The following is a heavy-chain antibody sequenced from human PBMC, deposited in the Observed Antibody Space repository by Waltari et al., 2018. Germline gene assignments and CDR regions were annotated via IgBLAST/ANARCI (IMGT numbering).Heavy chain of an antibody. D-gene: IGHD2-2*01. CDR2: IIPILGIA. Sequence: QVQLVQSGAEVKKPGSSVKVSCKASGGTFSSYTLSWVRPAPGQWLEWMGSIIPILGIANYAQKVQGRVTITADKSTRTAYMELSSLRSEDTAVYYCARVGVVVPAANPGAFDIWGQGTMVTVSS. J-gene: IGHJ3*02. CDR3: ARVGVVVPAANPGAFDI. V-gene: IGHV1-69*02. CDR1: GGTFSSYT.